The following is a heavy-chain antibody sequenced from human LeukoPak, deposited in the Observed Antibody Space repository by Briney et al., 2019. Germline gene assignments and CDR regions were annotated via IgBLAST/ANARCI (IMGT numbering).Heavy chain of an antibody. J-gene: IGHJ2*01. CDR3: ARAIVVVTEGWWYFDL. V-gene: IGHV4-61*05. D-gene: IGHD2-21*02. Sequence: SETLSLTCSVSGDSISSSSSYWGWIRQPPGKGLEWIGYIYYSGSTNYNPSLKSRVTISVDTSKNQFSLKLSSVTAADTAVYYCARAIVVVTEGWWYFDLWGRGTLVTVSS. CDR2: IYYSGST. CDR1: GDSISSSSSY.